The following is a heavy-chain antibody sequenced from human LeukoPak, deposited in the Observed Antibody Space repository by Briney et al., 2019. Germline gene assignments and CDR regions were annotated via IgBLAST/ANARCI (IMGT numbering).Heavy chain of an antibody. V-gene: IGHV1-18*04. CDR3: ARGGSYYLSDYYFDY. D-gene: IGHD1-26*01. Sequence: ASVKVSCKASGYTFTGYYMHWVRQAPGQGLEWMGWISAYNGNTNYAQKLQGRVTMTTDTSTSTAYMGLRSLRSDDTAVYYCARGGSYYLSDYYFDYWGQGTLVTVSS. J-gene: IGHJ4*02. CDR2: ISAYNGNT. CDR1: GYTFTGYY.